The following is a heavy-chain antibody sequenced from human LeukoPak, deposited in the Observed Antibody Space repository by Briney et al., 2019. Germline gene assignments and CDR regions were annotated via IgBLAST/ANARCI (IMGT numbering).Heavy chain of an antibody. J-gene: IGHJ4*02. CDR3: ARELVAGYFDY. V-gene: IGHV4-59*01. Sequence: NSSETLSLTCTVSGGSISSYYWSWIRQPPGKGLEWIGYIYYSGSTNYNPSLKSRVTISVDTSKNQFSLKLSSVTAADTAVYYCARELVAGYFDYWGQGTLVTVSS. D-gene: IGHD6-19*01. CDR2: IYYSGST. CDR1: GGSISSYY.